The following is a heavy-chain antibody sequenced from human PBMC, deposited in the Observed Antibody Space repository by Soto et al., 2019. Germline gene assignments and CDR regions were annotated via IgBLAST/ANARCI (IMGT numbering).Heavy chain of an antibody. CDR1: CGSFSGYY. CDR3: ARGTTLYYYYGTDV. CDR2: IYHRGST. D-gene: IGHD1-1*01. V-gene: IGHV4-34*01. J-gene: IGHJ6*02. Sequence: SETLSLTRAVYCGSFSGYYWRLIRQPPGKGLEGIGEIYHRGSTNYNPSLKIRVTISVDTSKNQFSLKLSSVTAADTAVYYCARGTTLYYYYGTDVWGQGTTVPVSS.